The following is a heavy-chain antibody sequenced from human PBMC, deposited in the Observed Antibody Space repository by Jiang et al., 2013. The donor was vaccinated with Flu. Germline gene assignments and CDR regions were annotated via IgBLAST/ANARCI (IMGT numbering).Heavy chain of an antibody. CDR3: AKDHYFYDSSGHYDY. CDR1: GFTFSSYA. D-gene: IGHD3-22*01. J-gene: IGHJ4*02. Sequence: PGGSLRLSCAASGFTFSSYAMSWVRQAPGKGLEWVSATSGSGGNTYYADSVKGRFTISRGNSKNTLYLQMNSLRAEDTAVYYCAKDHYFYDSSGHYDYWGQGTLVTVSS. V-gene: IGHV3-23*01. CDR2: TSGSGGNT.